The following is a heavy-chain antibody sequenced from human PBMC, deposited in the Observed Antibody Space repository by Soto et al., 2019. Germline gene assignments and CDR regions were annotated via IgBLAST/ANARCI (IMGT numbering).Heavy chain of an antibody. V-gene: IGHV2-70*01. D-gene: IGHD1-1*01. CDR1: GFSLSTSGMC. CDR2: IDWDDDK. Sequence: SGPTLVNPTQTLTLTCTFSGFSLSTSGMCVSWIRQPPGEALEWLALIDWDDDKYYSTSLKTRLTISKDTSKNQVVLTMTNMDPVDTATSYCAPKPHPNYNLDYSGQGPLVTVYS. J-gene: IGHJ4*02. CDR3: APKPHPNYNLDY.